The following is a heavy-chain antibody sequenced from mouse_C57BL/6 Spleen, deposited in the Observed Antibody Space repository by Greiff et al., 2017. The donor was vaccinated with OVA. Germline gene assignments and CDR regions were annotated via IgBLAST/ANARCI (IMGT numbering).Heavy chain of an antibody. V-gene: IGHV1-55*01. Sequence: QVQLQQPGAELVKPGASVKMSCKASGYTFTSYWITWVKQRPGQGLEWIGDIYPGSGSTNYNEKFKSKATLTVDTSSSTAYMQLSSLTSEDAAVYYCARAYYDGSSYWYFDVWGTGTTVTVSS. J-gene: IGHJ1*03. D-gene: IGHD1-1*01. CDR1: GYTFTSYW. CDR2: IYPGSGST. CDR3: ARAYYDGSSYWYFDV.